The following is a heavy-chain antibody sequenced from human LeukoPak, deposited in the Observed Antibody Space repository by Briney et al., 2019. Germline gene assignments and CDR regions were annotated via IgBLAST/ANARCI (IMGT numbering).Heavy chain of an antibody. CDR2: INHSGST. J-gene: IGHJ6*03. V-gene: IGHV4-34*01. Sequence: SETLSLTCAVYGGSFSGYYWSWIRQPPGKGLEWIGEINHSGSTNYNPSLKSRVTISVDTSKNQFSPKLSSVTAADTAVYYCARSVTDPYYYYYCMDVWGKGTTVTVSS. D-gene: IGHD4-11*01. CDR3: ARSVTDPYYYYYCMDV. CDR1: GGSFSGYY.